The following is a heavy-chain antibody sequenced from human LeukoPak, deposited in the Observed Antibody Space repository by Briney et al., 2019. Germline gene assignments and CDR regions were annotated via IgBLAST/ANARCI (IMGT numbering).Heavy chain of an antibody. Sequence: GGSLRLSCAASGFTFSVYTINWVRQAPGKGLEWVSSISSSSTYIYYADSVKGRFTISRDNAKKSLYLQMNSLRAEDTAVYYCASAPAYESSGYYPWYFDYWGRGTLVTVSS. CDR1: GFTFSVYT. J-gene: IGHJ4*02. CDR3: ASAPAYESSGYYPWYFDY. CDR2: ISSSSTYI. V-gene: IGHV3-21*01. D-gene: IGHD3-22*01.